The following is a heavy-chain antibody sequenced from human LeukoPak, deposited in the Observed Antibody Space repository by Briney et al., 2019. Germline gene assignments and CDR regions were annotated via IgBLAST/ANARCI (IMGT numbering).Heavy chain of an antibody. CDR1: GFTFSTYG. CDR2: ISDSSSTI. J-gene: IGHJ4*02. CDR3: ARDCSGSYLRYYFDY. V-gene: IGHV3-48*02. D-gene: IGHD1-26*01. Sequence: AESLRLSCAASGFTFSTYGMNWVRQAPGKGLEWVSYISDSSSTIYYADSVKGRFTISRDNAKNSLYLQMNSLRDEETAVYYCARDCSGSYLRYYFDYWGQGTLVTVSS.